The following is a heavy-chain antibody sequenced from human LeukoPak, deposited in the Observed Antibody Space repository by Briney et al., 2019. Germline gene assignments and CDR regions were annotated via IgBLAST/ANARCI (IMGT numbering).Heavy chain of an antibody. J-gene: IGHJ4*02. V-gene: IGHV4-39*07. Sequence: PSETLSLTCTVSSGSISSSSYYWGWIRQPPGKGLEWIGSIYYSGSTNYNPSLKSRVTISVDTSKKQFSLKLSSVTAADTAVYYCAREMIASGYFDYWGQGTLVTVSS. CDR3: AREMIASGYFDY. CDR1: SGSISSSSYY. CDR2: IYYSGST. D-gene: IGHD3-22*01.